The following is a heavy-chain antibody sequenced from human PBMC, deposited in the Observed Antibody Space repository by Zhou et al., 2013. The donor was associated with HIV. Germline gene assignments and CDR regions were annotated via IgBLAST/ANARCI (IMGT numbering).Heavy chain of an antibody. J-gene: IGHJ5*02. CDR2: INPILNTA. V-gene: IGHV1-69*05. Sequence: QVQLVQSGAEVKKPGSSVKVSCKASGGSFRSYSISWVRQAPGQGLEWIGGINPILNTANYAQKFQGRVTITTDESTSTAYVELSSLISADTAVYYCAREGVDVVTARFGWFDPWGQGTLVTGLL. CDR1: GGSFRSYS. D-gene: IGHD2-2*03. CDR3: AREGVDVVTARFGWFDP.